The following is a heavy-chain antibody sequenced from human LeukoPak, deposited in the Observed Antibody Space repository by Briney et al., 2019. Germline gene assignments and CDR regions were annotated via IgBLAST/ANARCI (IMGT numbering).Heavy chain of an antibody. CDR1: GFTFSSTG. J-gene: IGHJ4*02. CDR3: ARTYNPDY. CDR2: IRYDGNKK. D-gene: IGHD1-14*01. V-gene: IGHV3-30*02. Sequence: PGGSLRLSCTASGFTFSSTGMHWVRQAPGKGLEWVSYIRYDGNKKYYGDSVKGRLTVSRDNSKNTLYLQMNSLRVEDTAVYYCARTYNPDYWGQGTLVTVSS.